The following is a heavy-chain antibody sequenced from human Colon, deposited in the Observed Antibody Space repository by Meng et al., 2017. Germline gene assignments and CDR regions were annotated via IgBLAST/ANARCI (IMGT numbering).Heavy chain of an antibody. CDR2: IYHYGHT. V-gene: IGHV4-4*02. CDR1: GGSISTGNW. D-gene: IGHD3-3*02. Sequence: QPQLQESGPGLVKPSEALSLRCAVSGGSISTGNWWSWVRQPPGKGLEWIGEIYHYGHTNYNPSFKSRVIISVDKSKNQFSLKLRSVTAADTAVYFCARRTYRDSSRDHFVQWGQGTLVTVSS. CDR3: ARRTYRDSSRDHFVQ. J-gene: IGHJ4*02.